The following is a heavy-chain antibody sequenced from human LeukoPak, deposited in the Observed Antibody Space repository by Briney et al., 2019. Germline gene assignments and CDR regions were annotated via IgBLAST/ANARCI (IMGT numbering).Heavy chain of an antibody. Sequence: GGSLRLSCEASRFSFSAYPMGWVRRAPGKGLEWVSGISASGDVTFHADPLQGRFTISRDNSKNTLYLQMNSLRAEDTAVYHCARLNYYGSGSYYIDYWGQGTLVTVSS. CDR1: RFSFSAYP. CDR2: ISASGDVT. D-gene: IGHD3-10*01. V-gene: IGHV3-23*01. J-gene: IGHJ4*02. CDR3: ARLNYYGSGSYYIDY.